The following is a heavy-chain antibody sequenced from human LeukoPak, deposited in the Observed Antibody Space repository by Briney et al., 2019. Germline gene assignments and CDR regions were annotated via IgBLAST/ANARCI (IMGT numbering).Heavy chain of an antibody. J-gene: IGHJ5*02. V-gene: IGHV3-23*01. CDR2: SSGSNT. CDR3: ANSRSRNTGPFDT. Sequence: GGSLRLSCVASGFTISSDAMTWVRQAPGKGQEWVSASSGSNTLYTDSVRGRFTISRDDSKNILYLQMNSLRAEDTAVYYCANSRSRNTGPFDTWGQGTLVTVSP. CDR1: GFTISSDA. D-gene: IGHD5-18*01.